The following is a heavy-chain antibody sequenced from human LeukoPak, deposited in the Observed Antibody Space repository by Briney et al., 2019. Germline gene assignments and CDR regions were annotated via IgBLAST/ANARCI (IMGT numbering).Heavy chain of an antibody. CDR1: GYTFTSYA. CDR2: INTNTGNP. Sequence: GASVKVSCKASGYTFTSYAMNWVRQAPGQGLEWMGWINTNTGNPTYAQGFTGRFVFSLDTSVSTAYLQISSLKAEDTAVYYCARDLTTNWNDGFGDYWGQGTLVTVSS. CDR3: ARDLTTNWNDGFGDY. D-gene: IGHD1-1*01. V-gene: IGHV7-4-1*02. J-gene: IGHJ4*02.